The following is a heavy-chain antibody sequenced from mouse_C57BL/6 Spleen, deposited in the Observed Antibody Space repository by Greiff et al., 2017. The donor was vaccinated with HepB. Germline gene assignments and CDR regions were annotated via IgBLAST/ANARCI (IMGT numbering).Heavy chain of an antibody. D-gene: IGHD1-1*01. J-gene: IGHJ2*01. CDR3: ARSTTVVPLDY. CDR2: IYPRSGNT. V-gene: IGHV1-81*01. Sequence: LVESGAELARPGASVKLSCKASGYTFTSYGISWVKQRTGQGLEWIGEIYPRSGNTYYNEKFKGKATLTADKSSSTAYMELRSLTSEDSAVYFCARSTTVVPLDYWGQGTTLTVSS. CDR1: GYTFTSYG.